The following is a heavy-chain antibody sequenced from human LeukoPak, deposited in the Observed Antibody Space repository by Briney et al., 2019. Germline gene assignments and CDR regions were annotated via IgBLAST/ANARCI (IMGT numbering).Heavy chain of an antibody. D-gene: IGHD6-19*01. CDR3: ARDNSGWSRDY. V-gene: IGHV3-21*01. CDR2: INPATDT. Sequence: GGSLRLSCAASGFTFSSYSVSWLRQAPGKGLEWVSTINPATDTFYADSVKGRFTISRDNARDSLFLQMNSLRVEDTAIYYCARDNSGWSRDYWGQGTLVTVSS. CDR1: GFTFSSYS. J-gene: IGHJ4*02.